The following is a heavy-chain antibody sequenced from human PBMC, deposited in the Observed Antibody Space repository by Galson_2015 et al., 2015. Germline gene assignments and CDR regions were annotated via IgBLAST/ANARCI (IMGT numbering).Heavy chain of an antibody. D-gene: IGHD3-22*01. CDR3: ARLWYYDSSGYYPQGFDY. V-gene: IGHV4-61*01. Sequence: SEPLSLTCTVSGGSVNSGSYYWSWLRQPPGKGLEWIGFVYYSGSTTYNPSLKSRVTISLGTSRNQFSLKLSSVTAADTAVYYCARLWYYDSSGYYPQGFDYWGQGTLVTVSS. J-gene: IGHJ4*02. CDR2: VYYSGST. CDR1: GGSVNSGSYY.